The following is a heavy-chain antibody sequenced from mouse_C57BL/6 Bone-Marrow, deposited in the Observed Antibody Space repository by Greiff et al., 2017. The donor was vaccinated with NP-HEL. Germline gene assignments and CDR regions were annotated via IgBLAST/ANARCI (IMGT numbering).Heavy chain of an antibody. D-gene: IGHD2-2*01. CDR1: GFTFSSYG. J-gene: IGHJ1*03. CDR2: ISSGGSYT. CDR3: ARRVWLRRDWYFDV. Sequence: EVQRVESGGDLVKPGGSLKLSCAASGFTFSSYGMSWVRQTPDKRLEWVATISSGGSYTYYPDSVKGRFTISRDNAKNTLYLQMSSLKSEDTAMYYCARRVWLRRDWYFDVWGTGTTVTVSS. V-gene: IGHV5-6*01.